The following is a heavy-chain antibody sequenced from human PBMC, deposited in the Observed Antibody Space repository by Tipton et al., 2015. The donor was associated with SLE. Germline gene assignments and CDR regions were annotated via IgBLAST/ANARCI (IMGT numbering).Heavy chain of an antibody. Sequence: TLSLTCTVSGGSISSYYWSWIRQPPGKGLEWIGYIYYSGSTNYNPSLKSRVTISVDTSKNQFSLKLSSVTAADTAVYYCARGWGGFDYWGQGTLVTVSS. J-gene: IGHJ4*02. V-gene: IGHV4-59*01. D-gene: IGHD3-16*01. CDR1: GGSISSYY. CDR3: ARGWGGFDY. CDR2: IYYSGST.